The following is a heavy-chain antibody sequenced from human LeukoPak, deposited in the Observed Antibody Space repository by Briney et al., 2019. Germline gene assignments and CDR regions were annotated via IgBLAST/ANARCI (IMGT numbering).Heavy chain of an antibody. D-gene: IGHD3-10*01. CDR3: ARGGLLWFGGGLPMDV. CDR1: GFTFSSYW. J-gene: IGHJ6*03. V-gene: IGHV3-7*01. Sequence: PGGSLRLSCAASGFTFSSYWMSSVRQAPGKGLEWVANIKQDGSEEYYVDSVKGRFTISRDNAKNSPYLQMNSLRAEDKAVYYCARGGLLWFGGGLPMDVWGKGTTVTASS. CDR2: IKQDGSEE.